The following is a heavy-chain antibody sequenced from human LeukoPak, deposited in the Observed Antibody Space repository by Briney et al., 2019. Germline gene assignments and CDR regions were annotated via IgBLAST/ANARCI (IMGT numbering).Heavy chain of an antibody. V-gene: IGHV3-20*04. D-gene: IGHD4-17*01. CDR2: INWNGGSP. J-gene: IGHJ4*02. Sequence: GGSLRLSCAASGFTFDDYGMIWVRQAPGKGLEWVSGINWNGGSPSYADSVKGRFTISRDNSRNTLYLEMNNLRTEDTAVYYCAKDRTTLTYYFDYWGQGTLVTVSS. CDR3: AKDRTTLTYYFDY. CDR1: GFTFDDYG.